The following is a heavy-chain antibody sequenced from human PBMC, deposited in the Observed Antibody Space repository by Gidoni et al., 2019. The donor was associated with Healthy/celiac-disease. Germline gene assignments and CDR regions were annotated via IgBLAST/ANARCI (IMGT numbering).Heavy chain of an antibody. J-gene: IGHJ4*02. CDR1: GFSLSTSGMR. D-gene: IGHD6-6*01. V-gene: IGHV2-70*04. Sequence: QVTLKESGPALVKPTQTLTLTCTFSGFSLSTSGMRVSWIRQPPGKALEWLARIDWDDDKFYSTSLKTRLTISKDTSKNQVVLTMTNMDPVDTATYYCARIRPYSSSIDFDYWGQGTLVTVSS. CDR3: ARIRPYSSSIDFDY. CDR2: IDWDDDK.